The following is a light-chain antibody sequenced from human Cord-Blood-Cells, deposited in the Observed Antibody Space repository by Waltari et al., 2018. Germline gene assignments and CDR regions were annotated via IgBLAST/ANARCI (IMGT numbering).Light chain of an antibody. CDR2: AAS. CDR3: QQSYSTQYS. Sequence: DIQMTQSPSSLSASVGDRVTITCRASQSISSYLNWYQQTPGKAPKLLIYAASSLQSGVPSRFSGSGSGTDFTLTISRLQPEDFATYYCQQSYSTQYSFGQGTKLEIK. V-gene: IGKV1-39*01. CDR1: QSISSY. J-gene: IGKJ2*03.